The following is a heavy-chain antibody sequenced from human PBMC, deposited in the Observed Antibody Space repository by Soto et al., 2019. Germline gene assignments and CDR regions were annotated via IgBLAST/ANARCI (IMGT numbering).Heavy chain of an antibody. V-gene: IGHV3-30*03. Sequence: QVQLVESGGGVVQPGRSLRLSCAASGFTFSSYGMHWVRQAPGKGLEWVAVISKDGSVKYYADSVKGRFTISRDNSQNTLYLQMNSLGAEDTAVYYCTAEVASGYWGQGTLVTVSS. CDR1: GFTFSSYG. D-gene: IGHD2-21*02. J-gene: IGHJ4*02. CDR2: ISKDGSVK. CDR3: TAEVASGY.